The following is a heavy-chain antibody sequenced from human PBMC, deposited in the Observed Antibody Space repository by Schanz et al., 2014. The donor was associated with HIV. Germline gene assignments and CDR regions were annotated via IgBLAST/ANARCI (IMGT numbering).Heavy chain of an antibody. CDR2: IWYDGSNK. V-gene: IGHV3-33*01. CDR3: ARDVSHDSSGHYSDYYYGMDV. CDR1: GFTFSNYG. J-gene: IGHJ6*02. Sequence: QVQLVESGGGVVQPGRSLRLSCAASGFTFSNYGMHWVRQAPGKGLEWVAVIWYDGSNKYYADSVKGRFTMSRDNSKNTLSLQMDSLRAEDTAVYYCARDVSHDSSGHYSDYYYGMDVWGQGTTVTVS. D-gene: IGHD3-22*01.